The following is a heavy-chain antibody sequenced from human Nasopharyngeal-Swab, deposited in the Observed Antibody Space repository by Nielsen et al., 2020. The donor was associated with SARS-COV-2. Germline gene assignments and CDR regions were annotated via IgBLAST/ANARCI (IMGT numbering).Heavy chain of an antibody. D-gene: IGHD5-24*01. CDR3: ARGHRRDGYNYGY. J-gene: IGHJ4*02. Sequence: SETLSLTFAVYGASFSGYYCSWIRQPPGKGLEWIGEINHSVSTNYNPSLKSRVTISVDTSKNQFSLKLSSVTDADTAVYYCARGHRRDGYNYGYWGQGTLVTVSS. CDR2: INHSVST. CDR1: GASFSGYY. V-gene: IGHV4-34*01.